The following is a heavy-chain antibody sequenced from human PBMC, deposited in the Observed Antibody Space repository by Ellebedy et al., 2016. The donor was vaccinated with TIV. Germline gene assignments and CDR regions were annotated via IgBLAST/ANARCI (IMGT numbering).Heavy chain of an antibody. D-gene: IGHD5-18*01. Sequence: GESLKISCEASGFTFSNSNLNWVRQAPGKGLEWVSYISTGSRNIYYADSVKGRFTISRDNAKNSLYLHMNSLRDEDMAVYYCARDGAYNYDTYWYFDLWGRGTLVTVSS. V-gene: IGHV3-48*02. CDR2: ISTGSRNI. J-gene: IGHJ2*01. CDR3: ARDGAYNYDTYWYFDL. CDR1: GFTFSNSN.